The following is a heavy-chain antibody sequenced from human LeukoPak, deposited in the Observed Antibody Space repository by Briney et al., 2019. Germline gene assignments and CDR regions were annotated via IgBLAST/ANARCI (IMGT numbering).Heavy chain of an antibody. CDR1: GFTFGDYA. J-gene: IGHJ3*02. V-gene: IGHV3-49*04. CDR3: TRDLVGYYYDSSGYLGGAFDI. CDR2: IRSKAYGGTT. D-gene: IGHD3-22*01. Sequence: GGSLRLSCTASGFTFGDYAMSWVRQAPGKGLEWVGFIRSKAYGGTTEYAASVKGRFTISRDDSKSIAYLQMNSLKTEDTAVYYCTRDLVGYYYDSSGYLGGAFDIWGQGTMVTVSP.